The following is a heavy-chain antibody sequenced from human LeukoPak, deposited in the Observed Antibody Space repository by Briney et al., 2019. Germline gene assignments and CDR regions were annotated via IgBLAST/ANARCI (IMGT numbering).Heavy chain of an antibody. CDR3: ARATYYDFWSGGLGFDP. Sequence: SETLSLTCAVYGGSFSGYYWSWIRQPPGKGLEWIGEINHSGSTNYNPSLKSRVTISVDTSKNQFSLKLSSVTAADTAVYYCARATYYDFWSGGLGFDPWGQGTLVTVSS. D-gene: IGHD3-3*01. V-gene: IGHV4-34*01. J-gene: IGHJ5*02. CDR2: INHSGST. CDR1: GGSFSGYY.